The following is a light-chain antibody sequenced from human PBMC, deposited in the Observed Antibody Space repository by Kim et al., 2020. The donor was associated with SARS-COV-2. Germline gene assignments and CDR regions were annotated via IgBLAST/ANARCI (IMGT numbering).Light chain of an antibody. CDR2: AAS. CDR3: QQYDSYPIT. CDR1: QGISNY. J-gene: IGKJ1*01. V-gene: IGKV1-16*01. Sequence: DIQMTQSPSSLSASVGDRVTITCQASQGISNYLDWYQLKPGKAPKLLIYAASNLETGVPSRFSGSGSGTDFTLTISSLQPEDFATYYCQQYDSYPITFGQGTQVEIK.